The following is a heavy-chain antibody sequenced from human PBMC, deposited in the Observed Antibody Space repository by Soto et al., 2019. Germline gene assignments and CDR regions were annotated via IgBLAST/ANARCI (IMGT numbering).Heavy chain of an antibody. CDR2: ITGTGGTT. V-gene: IGHV3-23*04. CDR1: GFMFTSYA. CDR3: AREVDIVATGDY. Sequence: EVQLVESGGGLVQPGGSLRLSCAASGFMFTSYAMSWFRQAPGKGLEWVSSITGTGGTTYYPDSVKGRFTVSRDSSTSTLFLQMNSLRAEDTALYYCAREVDIVATGDYWGQGTLVIVSS. D-gene: IGHD5-12*01. J-gene: IGHJ4*02.